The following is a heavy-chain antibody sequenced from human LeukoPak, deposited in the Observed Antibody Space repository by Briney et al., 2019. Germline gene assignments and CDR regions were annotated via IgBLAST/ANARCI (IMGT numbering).Heavy chain of an antibody. CDR2: IWYDGSNK. V-gene: IGHV3-33*01. CDR3: ARGYVDTAMVFLDY. Sequence: PGGSLRLSCAASGFTFSSYGMHWVRQAPGKGLEWVAVIWYDGSNKHYADSVKGRFTISRDNSKNTLYLQMNSLRAEDTAVYYCARGYVDTAMVFLDYWGQGTLVTVSS. CDR1: GFTFSSYG. D-gene: IGHD5-18*01. J-gene: IGHJ4*02.